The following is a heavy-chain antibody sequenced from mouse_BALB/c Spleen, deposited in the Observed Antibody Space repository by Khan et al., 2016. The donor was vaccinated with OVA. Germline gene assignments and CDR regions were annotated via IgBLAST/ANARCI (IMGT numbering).Heavy chain of an antibody. D-gene: IGHD4-1*01. Sequence: EVMLVESGGDLVKPGGSLKLSCAASGFTFSSYSMSWVRQPPDKRLEWVTTISSAGDYTYYPDSVKGRFTIYSDNAKNNLSLQMSSLKSEDTAMYYCASHLTGSFAYWGQGTLVTVSA. CDR3: ASHLTGSFAY. CDR1: GFTFSSYS. J-gene: IGHJ3*01. CDR2: ISSAGDYT. V-gene: IGHV5-6*01.